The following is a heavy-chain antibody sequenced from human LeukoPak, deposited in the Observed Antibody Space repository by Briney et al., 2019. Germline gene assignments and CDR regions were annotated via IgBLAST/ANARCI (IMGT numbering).Heavy chain of an antibody. D-gene: IGHD3-16*02. CDR3: ARDQNHYVWGTYRYNPFDY. V-gene: IGHV3-48*03. CDR1: GFTFSSYE. J-gene: IGHJ4*02. Sequence: GGTLRLSCAASGFTFSSYEMNWVRHASGQGREGISYISSSGNIYYADAVKGRFTISRDNAKNSLYLEMYSLRDEDTAVYYCARDQNHYVWGTYRYNPFDYWGQGTLVTVSS. CDR2: ISSSGNI.